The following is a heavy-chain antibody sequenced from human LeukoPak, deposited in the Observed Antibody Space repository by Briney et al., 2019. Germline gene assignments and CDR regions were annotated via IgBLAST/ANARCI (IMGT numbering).Heavy chain of an antibody. V-gene: IGHV3-30*14. J-gene: IGHJ3*02. Sequence: GGSLRLSCAASGFTFSGYAMHWVRQAPGKGLPWVAVISYDGTNKYYADSVKGRFTISRDNSKNTLYLQMNSLRAEDTAVYYCARAVATRGLLVAFDIWGQGTMVTVSS. CDR3: ARAVATRGLLVAFDI. CDR1: GFTFSGYA. CDR2: ISYDGTNK. D-gene: IGHD6-19*01.